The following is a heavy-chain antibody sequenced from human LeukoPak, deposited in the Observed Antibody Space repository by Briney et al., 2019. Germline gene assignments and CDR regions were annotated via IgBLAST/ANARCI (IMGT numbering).Heavy chain of an antibody. CDR3: ARDKGFGNYWYFDL. V-gene: IGHV1-2*02. CDR2: INPNTSVT. J-gene: IGHJ2*01. D-gene: IGHD3-16*01. Sequence: ASVKVSCKASGYTFTGYYMHWVRQAPGQGLEWVGWINPNTSVTKYAQRSQGRLTMTRDTSISTAYMELSSLTSDDTAVFYCARDKGFGNYWYFDLWGRGTLVTVSS. CDR1: GYTFTGYY.